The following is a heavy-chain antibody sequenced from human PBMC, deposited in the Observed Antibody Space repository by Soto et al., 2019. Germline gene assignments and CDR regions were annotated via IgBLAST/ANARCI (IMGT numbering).Heavy chain of an antibody. D-gene: IGHD5-18*01. CDR1: GGSISSYY. CDR2: IYYSGST. V-gene: IGHV4-59*08. CDR3: AGRGYTCAY. J-gene: IGHJ4*02. Sequence: QVQLQESGPGLVKPSETLSLTCTVSGGSISSYYWSWIRQPPGKGLEWIGYIYYSGSTNYNPSLKSRVTISVDTSKNQFSLQLSSVTAADTAVYYCAGRGYTCAYWGQGTLVTVSS.